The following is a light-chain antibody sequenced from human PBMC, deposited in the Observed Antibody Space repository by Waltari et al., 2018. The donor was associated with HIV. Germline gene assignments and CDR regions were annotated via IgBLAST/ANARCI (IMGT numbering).Light chain of an antibody. CDR1: QGISSA. J-gene: IGKJ2*03. V-gene: IGKV1-13*02. Sequence: IQLTQSPSSLSASVRDTVTITCRPSQGISSALAWDQQKPGKAPKLLIYDASSLESGVPSMFSGSGSGTDFTLTISSLQPEDFATYYCQQFNSYPHSFGQGTKLEIK. CDR3: QQFNSYPHS. CDR2: DAS.